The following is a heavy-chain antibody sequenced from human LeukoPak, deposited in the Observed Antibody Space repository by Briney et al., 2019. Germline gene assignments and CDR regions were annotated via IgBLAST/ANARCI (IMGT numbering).Heavy chain of an antibody. CDR2: IYTSGST. V-gene: IGHV4-4*07. J-gene: IGHJ5*02. CDR1: GGSISSYY. D-gene: IGHD6-19*01. CDR3: AREYSSGWYARWFDP. Sequence: PSETLSLTCTVSGGSISSYYWSWIRQPAGKGLEWIGRIYTSGSTNYNPSLKSRVTMSVDTSKNQFSLKLSSVTAADTAVYYCAREYSSGWYARWFDPWGQGTLVTVSS.